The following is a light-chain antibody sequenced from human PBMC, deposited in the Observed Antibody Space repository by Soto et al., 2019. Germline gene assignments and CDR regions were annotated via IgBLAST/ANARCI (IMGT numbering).Light chain of an antibody. CDR3: QQRSNWPRT. CDR1: QSVSSY. J-gene: IGKJ1*01. Sequence: EIVLTQSPATLSLSPGERATLSCRASQSVSSYLAWYKQKPGKAPRLLIYDAYNKATGIPARFSGSGSGTVFTFTISSLEPEDFAVYYCQQRSNWPRTFGQGTKVDIK. CDR2: DAY. V-gene: IGKV3-11*01.